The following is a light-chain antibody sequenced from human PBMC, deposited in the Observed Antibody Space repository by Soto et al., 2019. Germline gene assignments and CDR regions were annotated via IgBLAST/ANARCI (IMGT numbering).Light chain of an antibody. CDR1: SSDVGGYNY. CDR3: CSYAGSYV. J-gene: IGLJ1*01. V-gene: IGLV2-11*01. Sequence: QSVLTQPRSVSGSPRQSVTISCTGTSSDVGGYNYVSWYQQHPGKAPKLMIYDVSKRPSGVPDRFSGSKSGNTASLTISGLQAEDEADYYCCSYAGSYVFGTGTKVTVL. CDR2: DVS.